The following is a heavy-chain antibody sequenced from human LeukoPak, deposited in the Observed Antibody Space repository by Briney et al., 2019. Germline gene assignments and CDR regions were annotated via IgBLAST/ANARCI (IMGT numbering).Heavy chain of an antibody. Sequence: GGSLRLSCAASGFTFSDYYMSWIRRAPGKGLEWVSYISSSSSYTNYADSVKGRFTISRDNAKNSLYLQMNSLRAEDTAVYYCARGDDIDAFDIWGQGTMVTVSS. CDR2: ISSSSSYT. CDR1: GFTFSDYY. D-gene: IGHD2-21*01. CDR3: ARGDDIDAFDI. J-gene: IGHJ3*02. V-gene: IGHV3-11*06.